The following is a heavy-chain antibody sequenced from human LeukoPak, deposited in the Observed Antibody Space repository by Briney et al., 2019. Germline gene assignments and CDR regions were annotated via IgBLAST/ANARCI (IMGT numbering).Heavy chain of an antibody. CDR1: GGTFSSYA. CDR2: IIPIFGTA. Sequence: SVKVSCKASGGTFSSYAISWVRQAPGQGLERMGRIIPIFGTANYAQKFQGRVTITTDESTSTAYMELSSLRSGDTAVYYCARGVIVGATTTGFDYWGQGTLVTVSS. CDR3: ARGVIVGATTTGFDY. D-gene: IGHD1-26*01. J-gene: IGHJ4*02. V-gene: IGHV1-69*05.